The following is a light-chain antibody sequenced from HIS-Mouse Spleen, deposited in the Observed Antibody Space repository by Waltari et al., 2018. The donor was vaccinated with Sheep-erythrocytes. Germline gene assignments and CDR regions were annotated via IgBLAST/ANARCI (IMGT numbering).Light chain of an antibody. Sequence: QSALTQPPSASGSPGQSVTISCPGTSSDVGGYNYVSWYQPLPGKAPKLLIYEVSKRPSVVPDRFAGSKSGNTASLTVSGLQAEDEADYYCSSYAGSNNWVFGGGTKLTVL. CDR1: SSDVGGYNY. CDR3: SSYAGSNNWV. V-gene: IGLV2-8*01. CDR2: EVS. J-gene: IGLJ3*02.